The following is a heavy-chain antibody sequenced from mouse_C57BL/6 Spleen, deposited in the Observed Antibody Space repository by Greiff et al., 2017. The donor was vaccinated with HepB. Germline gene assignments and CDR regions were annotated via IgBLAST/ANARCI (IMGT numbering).Heavy chain of an antibody. CDR1: GFTFTAYY. V-gene: IGHV7-3*01. CDR2: IRNKANGYTT. J-gene: IGHJ4*01. D-gene: IGHD2-2*01. CDR3: ARLAIYYGYDGYAMDY. Sequence: EVHLVESGGGLVQPGGSLSLSCAASGFTFTAYYMSWVRQPPGKALEWLGFIRNKANGYTTEYSASVKGRFTISRDNSQSILYLQMNALRAEDSATYYCARLAIYYGYDGYAMDYWGQGTSVTVS.